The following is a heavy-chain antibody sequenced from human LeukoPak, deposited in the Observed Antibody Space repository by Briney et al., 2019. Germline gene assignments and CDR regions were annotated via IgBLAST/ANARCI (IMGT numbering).Heavy chain of an antibody. CDR3: AKEKIQLWLPVDY. CDR2: ISGSGGST. J-gene: IGHJ4*02. V-gene: IGHV3-23*01. Sequence: GRSLRLSCAASGFTFSSYAMGWVRQAPGKGLEWVSAISGSGGSTYYADSVKGRFTISRDNSKNTLYLQMNSLRAEDTAVYYCAKEKIQLWLPVDYWGQVTLVTVSS. CDR1: GFTFSSYA. D-gene: IGHD5-18*01.